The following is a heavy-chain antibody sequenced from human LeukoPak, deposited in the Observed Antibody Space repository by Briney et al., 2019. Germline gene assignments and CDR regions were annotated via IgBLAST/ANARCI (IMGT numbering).Heavy chain of an antibody. CDR1: GFTFSSHG. D-gene: IGHD6-6*01. J-gene: IGHJ5*02. V-gene: IGHV3-33*01. Sequence: PGRSLRLSCAASGFTFSSHGMHWVRQAPGKGLEWVAVIWYDGSSKYYADSVKGRFTISRDNSKSTLYLQMNSLRAEDTAVYYCAREVGSSSSWGLDPWGQGTLVTVSS. CDR2: IWYDGSSK. CDR3: AREVGSSSSWGLDP.